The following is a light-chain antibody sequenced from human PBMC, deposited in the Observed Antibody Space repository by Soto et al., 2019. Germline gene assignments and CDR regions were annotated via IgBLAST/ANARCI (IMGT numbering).Light chain of an antibody. Sequence: QSALTQAASVSGSPGQSITISCTGTSSDVGGYNYVSWYQQHPGKAPKLMIYDVSNRPSGISNRFSGSKSGNTASLTISGLQAEDEADYYCSSYASSSTLEVVFGGGTKVTVL. CDR1: SSDVGGYNY. CDR3: SSYASSSTLEVV. V-gene: IGLV2-14*03. CDR2: DVS. J-gene: IGLJ2*01.